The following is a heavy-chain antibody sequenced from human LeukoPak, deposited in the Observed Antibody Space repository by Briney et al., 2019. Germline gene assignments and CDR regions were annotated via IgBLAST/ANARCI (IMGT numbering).Heavy chain of an antibody. CDR3: ATLQGRYDSSPRDY. CDR2: ISYDGSNK. J-gene: IGHJ4*02. Sequence: GGSLRLSCAASGFTFSSYGMHWVRQAPGKGLEWVAVISYDGSNKYYADSVKGRFTISRDNSKNTLYLQMNSLRAEDTAVYYCATLQGRYDSSPRDYWGQGPLVTVSS. V-gene: IGHV3-30*03. D-gene: IGHD3-22*01. CDR1: GFTFSSYG.